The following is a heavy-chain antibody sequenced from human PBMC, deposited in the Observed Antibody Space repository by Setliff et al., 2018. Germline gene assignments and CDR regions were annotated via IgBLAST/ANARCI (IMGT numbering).Heavy chain of an antibody. CDR3: ASWGTVTLFDY. D-gene: IGHD4-4*01. J-gene: IGHJ4*02. V-gene: IGHV4-61*05. Sequence: NPSETLSLTCTVSGGSISSSSYYWGWIRQPPGKGLEWIGYIYTSGSTNYNPSLKSRVTISVDTSKNQFSLKLSSVTAADTAVYYCASWGTVTLFDYWGQGTLVTVSS. CDR1: GGSISSSSYY. CDR2: IYTSGST.